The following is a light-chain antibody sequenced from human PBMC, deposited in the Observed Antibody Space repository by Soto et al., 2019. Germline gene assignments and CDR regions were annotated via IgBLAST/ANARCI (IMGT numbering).Light chain of an antibody. J-gene: IGKJ1*01. Sequence: FVLTQSPGTLSLSPGERATLSCRASQNVSSSYLAWYQQKPGQAPRLLIYGASSRATGIPDRFSGSGSGTDFTLTISRLEPEDFAVYYCQQYSSSRWTFGQGTKVDIK. CDR2: GAS. CDR3: QQYSSSRWT. CDR1: QNVSSSY. V-gene: IGKV3-20*01.